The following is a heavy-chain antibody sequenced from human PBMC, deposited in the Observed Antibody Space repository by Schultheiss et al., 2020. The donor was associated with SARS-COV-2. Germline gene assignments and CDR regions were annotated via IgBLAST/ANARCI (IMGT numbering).Heavy chain of an antibody. V-gene: IGHV3-21*06. CDR2: ISSGADYI. J-gene: IGHJ5*02. CDR3: ARDSQAVAGTGWFDP. Sequence: GGSLRLSCAASGFSVSNSYMTWVRQAPGKGLQWVSTISSGADYIYYADSVKGRFTISRDNTENSLYLQMSGLRAEDAAVYYCARDSQAVAGTGWFDPWGQGTLVTVSS. CDR1: GFSVSNSY. D-gene: IGHD6-19*01.